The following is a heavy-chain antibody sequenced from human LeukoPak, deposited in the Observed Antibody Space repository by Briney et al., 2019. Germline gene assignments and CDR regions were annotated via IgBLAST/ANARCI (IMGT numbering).Heavy chain of an antibody. D-gene: IGHD1-26*01. J-gene: IGHJ3*02. V-gene: IGHV3-74*01. CDR3: AKDGAPTVVGAASEAFDI. CDR1: GFTFSNYW. Sequence: GGSLRLSCAASGFTFSNYWMHWVRHAPGKGLVWVSRINSDGNRTNYADFVKGRFTISRDNSKNTLYLQMNSLRAEDTAVYYCAKDGAPTVVGAASEAFDIWGQGTMVTVSS. CDR2: INSDGNRT.